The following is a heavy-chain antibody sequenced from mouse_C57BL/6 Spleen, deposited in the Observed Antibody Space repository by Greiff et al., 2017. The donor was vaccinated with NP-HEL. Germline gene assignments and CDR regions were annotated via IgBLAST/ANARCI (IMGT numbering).Heavy chain of an antibody. V-gene: IGHV2-2*01. J-gene: IGHJ1*03. CDR2: IWSGGST. CDR1: GFSLTSYG. CDR3: ARKGSNYPYWYFDV. Sequence: VKLMESGPGLVQPSQSLSITCTVSGFSLTSYGVHWVRQSPGKGLEWLGVIWSGGSTDYNAAFISRLSISKDNSKSQVFFKMNSLQADDTAIYYCARKGSNYPYWYFDVWGTGTTVTVSS. D-gene: IGHD2-5*01.